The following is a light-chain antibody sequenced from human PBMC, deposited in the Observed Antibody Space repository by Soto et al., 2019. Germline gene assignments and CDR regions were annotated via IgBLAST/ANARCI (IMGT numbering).Light chain of an antibody. Sequence: QSALTQPASVSGSPGQSITISCTGTNSDVGGYNYVSWYQQHPGKAPKLMIYEVSNRPSGVSNRFSGSKSGNTASLTVSGLQAEDEADYYCTSYATGDTFPFGGGTKVTVL. CDR1: NSDVGGYNY. CDR3: TSYATGDTFP. CDR2: EVS. J-gene: IGLJ2*01. V-gene: IGLV2-14*01.